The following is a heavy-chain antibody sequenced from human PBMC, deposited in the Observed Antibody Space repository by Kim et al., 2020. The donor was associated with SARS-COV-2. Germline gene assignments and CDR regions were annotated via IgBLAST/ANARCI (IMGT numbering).Heavy chain of an antibody. V-gene: IGHV4-38-2*02. CDR3: ARGGSYVEGWFDP. J-gene: IGHJ5*02. CDR2: IYHSGST. D-gene: IGHD1-26*01. CDR1: GYSISSGYY. Sequence: SETLSLTCTVSGYSISSGYYWGWIRQPPGKGLEWIGSIYHSGSTYYNPSLKSRVTISVDTSKNQFSLKLSSVTAADTAVYYCARGGSYVEGWFDPWGQGTLVTVSS.